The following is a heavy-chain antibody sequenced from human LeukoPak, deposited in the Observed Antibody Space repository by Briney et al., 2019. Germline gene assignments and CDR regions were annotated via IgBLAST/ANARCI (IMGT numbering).Heavy chain of an antibody. D-gene: IGHD3-3*01. CDR1: GYSFTSYW. CDR2: IFPADSDT. CDR3: ARQGSHNVFWSGYSRDFEY. J-gene: IGHJ4*02. V-gene: IGHV5-51*01. Sequence: GESLKISCQGSGYSFTSYWIGGVRQMPGKGREGMGIIFPADSDTRYSASSQGQGTITADESVSTAFWQWKGMKASDGAMYYCARQGSHNVFWSGYSRDFEYWGQGSRVTVSS.